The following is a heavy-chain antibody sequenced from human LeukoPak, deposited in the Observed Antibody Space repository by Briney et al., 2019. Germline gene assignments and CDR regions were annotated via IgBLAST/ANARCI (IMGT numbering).Heavy chain of an antibody. D-gene: IGHD2-15*01. CDR3: ARDLRIVVVVAAPGGRWFDP. CDR2: ISAYNGNT. Sequence: ASVKVSCKASGYTFTSYGISWVRQAPGQGLEWMGWISAYNGNTKYAQKLQGRVTMTTDTSTSTAYMELRSLRSDDTAVYYCARDLRIVVVVAAPGGRWFDPWGQGTLVTVSS. J-gene: IGHJ5*02. V-gene: IGHV1-18*01. CDR1: GYTFTSYG.